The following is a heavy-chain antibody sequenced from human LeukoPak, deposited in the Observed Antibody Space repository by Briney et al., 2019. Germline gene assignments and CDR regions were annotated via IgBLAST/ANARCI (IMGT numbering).Heavy chain of an antibody. J-gene: IGHJ4*02. Sequence: GGSLRLSCAASGFTFSSYSMNWVRQAPGKGLEWVSSISSSSSYIYYADSVKGRFTISRDNAKNSLYLQMDSLRAEDTAVYYCASPPLEYSSSSGDYWGQGTLVTVSS. D-gene: IGHD6-6*01. CDR2: ISSSSSYI. CDR1: GFTFSSYS. CDR3: ASPPLEYSSSSGDY. V-gene: IGHV3-21*01.